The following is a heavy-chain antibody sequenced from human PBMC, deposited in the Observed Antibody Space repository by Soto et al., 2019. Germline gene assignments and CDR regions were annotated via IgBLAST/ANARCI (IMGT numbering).Heavy chain of an antibody. CDR2: INPSGGST. CDR3: ARDHSNYYDSSGYYYRRGWGDAFDI. V-gene: IGHV1-46*01. J-gene: IGHJ3*02. D-gene: IGHD3-22*01. Sequence: GASVKVSCKASGYRFTSYGISWVRQAPGQGLEWMGIINPSGGSTSYAQKFQGRVTMTRDTSTSTVYMELSSLRSEDTAVYYCARDHSNYYDSSGYYYRRGWGDAFDIWGQGTMVTVSS. CDR1: GYRFTSYG.